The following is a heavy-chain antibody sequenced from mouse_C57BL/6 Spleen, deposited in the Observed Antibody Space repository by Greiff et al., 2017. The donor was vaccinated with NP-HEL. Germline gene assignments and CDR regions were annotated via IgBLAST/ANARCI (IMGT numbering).Heavy chain of an antibody. CDR1: GYTFTDYN. Sequence: EVQLQQSGPELVKPGASVKIPCKASGYTFTDYNMDWVKQSHGKSLEWIGDINPNNGGTIYNQKFKGKATLTVDKSSSTAYMELRSLTSEDTAVYYCARGDYGYEGFDVWGTGTTVTVSS. CDR2: INPNNGGT. CDR3: ARGDYGYEGFDV. D-gene: IGHD2-2*01. J-gene: IGHJ1*03. V-gene: IGHV1-18*01.